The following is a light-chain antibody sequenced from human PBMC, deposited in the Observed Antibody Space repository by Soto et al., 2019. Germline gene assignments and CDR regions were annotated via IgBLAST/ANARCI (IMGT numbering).Light chain of an antibody. CDR3: QHYNNWPLT. J-gene: IGKJ1*01. V-gene: IGKV3-15*01. Sequence: IVLKQSPGTLSLSPGERASLSCRASQSVSSSYLAWYQQKPGQAPRLLIYGASTRATGVPPRFSGGGSGTEFTLTITSLESEDFAVYYCQHYNNWPLTFGQGTKVDIK. CDR1: QSVSSSY. CDR2: GAS.